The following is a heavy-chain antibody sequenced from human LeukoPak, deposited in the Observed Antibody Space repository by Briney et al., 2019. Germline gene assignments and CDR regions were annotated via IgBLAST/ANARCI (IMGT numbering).Heavy chain of an antibody. D-gene: IGHD2-2*03. CDR3: ASPNFGYCSSTSCYLDY. Sequence: GGSLRPSCVASGFTFSSYWMHWVRQAPGKGLVWVSRINSDGSTTTYADSVKGRFTISRDNAKNTLYLQMNSLRAEDTAVYYCASPNFGYCSSTSCYLDYWGQGTLVTVSS. CDR2: INSDGSTT. V-gene: IGHV3-74*01. CDR1: GFTFSSYW. J-gene: IGHJ4*02.